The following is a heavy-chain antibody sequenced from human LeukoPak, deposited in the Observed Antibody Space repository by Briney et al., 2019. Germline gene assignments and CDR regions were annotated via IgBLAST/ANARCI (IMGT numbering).Heavy chain of an antibody. J-gene: IGHJ6*02. CDR1: GFTFDDYA. CDR3: AKDIPPYYYGSGSPYYGMDV. V-gene: IGHV3-9*01. Sequence: GGSLRLSCAASGFTFDDYAMHWVRQAPGKGLEWVSGISWNSGSIGYADSVKGRFTISRDNAKNSLYLQMNSLRAEDTALYYCAKDIPPYYYGSGSPYYGMDVWGQGTTVTVSS. CDR2: ISWNSGSI. D-gene: IGHD3-10*01.